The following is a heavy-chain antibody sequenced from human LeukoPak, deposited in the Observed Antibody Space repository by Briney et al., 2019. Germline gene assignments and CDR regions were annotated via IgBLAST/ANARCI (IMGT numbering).Heavy chain of an antibody. CDR3: ACGNYYFDY. V-gene: IGHV3-64D*06. CDR2: ISSNGGST. Sequence: GGSLRLSCSASGLTFSRCAIHWVRLAPGKGLEYVSSISSNGGSTYYADSVKGRFSISRDNSKNTLCPQMSSLRAEDTAVYYCACGNYYFDYWGQGTLVTVFS. D-gene: IGHD4-23*01. CDR1: GLTFSRCA. J-gene: IGHJ4*02.